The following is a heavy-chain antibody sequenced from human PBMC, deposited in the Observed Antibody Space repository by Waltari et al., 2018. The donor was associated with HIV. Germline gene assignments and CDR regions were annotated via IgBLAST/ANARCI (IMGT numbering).Heavy chain of an antibody. CDR3: ARQPSAWDI. D-gene: IGHD1-26*01. CDR2: VYYTGNT. CDR1: GGSIRSSSFF. Sequence: QLQESGPGLVKPSETLSLTCTVSGGSIRSSSFFWGGSRQTPGKGLEWIGSVYYTGNTFNNPCLKSRVNVYIDTANNLVSLMLTSVTAADAGVYYCARQPSAWDIWGQGILVTVSS. V-gene: IGHV4-39*01. J-gene: IGHJ4*02.